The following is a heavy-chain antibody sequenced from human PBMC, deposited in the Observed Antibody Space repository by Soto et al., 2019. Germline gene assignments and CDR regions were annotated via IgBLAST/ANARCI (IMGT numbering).Heavy chain of an antibody. CDR2: IYPGDSDT. Sequence: GESLKISCKGSGYTFTNYWISWVRQMPGKGLEWMGIIYPGDSDTRYSPSFQGHVTISADKSLRAAYLQWTSLKASDTALYYCARTRSFTLGFYYDGMDVWGQGTTVTVSS. D-gene: IGHD6-6*01. V-gene: IGHV5-51*01. J-gene: IGHJ6*02. CDR3: ARTRSFTLGFYYDGMDV. CDR1: GYTFTNYW.